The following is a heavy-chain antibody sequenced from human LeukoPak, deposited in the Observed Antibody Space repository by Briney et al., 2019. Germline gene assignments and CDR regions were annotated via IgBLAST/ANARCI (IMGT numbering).Heavy chain of an antibody. CDR3: ARVPNTATGEYYFDY. CDR2: IYYSGST. D-gene: IGHD3-10*01. Sequence: SETLSLTCTVSGGSISSYYWSWIRQPPGKGLEWIGYIYYSGSTNYNPSLKSRVTISVDTSKNQFSLKLSSVTAADTAVYYCARVPNTATGEYYFDYWGQGTLVTVSS. J-gene: IGHJ4*02. CDR1: GGSISSYY. V-gene: IGHV4-59*01.